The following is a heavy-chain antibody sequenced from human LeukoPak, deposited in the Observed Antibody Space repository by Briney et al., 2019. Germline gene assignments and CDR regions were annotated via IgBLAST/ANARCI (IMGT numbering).Heavy chain of an antibody. CDR3: ARGPPRGYSYGYDFDY. Sequence: SETLSLTCTVSGGSISSSSYYWGWIRQPPGKGLEWIGSIYYSGSTYYNPSLKSRVTISVDTSKNQFSLKLSSVTAADTAVYYCARGPPRGYSYGYDFDYWGQGTLVTVSS. V-gene: IGHV4-39*07. J-gene: IGHJ4*02. CDR2: IYYSGST. D-gene: IGHD5-18*01. CDR1: GGSISSSSYY.